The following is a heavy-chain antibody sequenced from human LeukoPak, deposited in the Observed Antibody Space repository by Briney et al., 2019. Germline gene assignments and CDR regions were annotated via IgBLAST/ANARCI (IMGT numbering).Heavy chain of an antibody. V-gene: IGHV4-39*07. CDR3: ARAPRLVMVRGVIMTYYFDY. CDR1: GGSISSSSYY. J-gene: IGHJ4*02. CDR2: IYYSGST. D-gene: IGHD3-10*01. Sequence: SETLSLTCTVSGGSISSSSYYWGWIRQPPGKGLEWIGSIYYSGSTNYNPSLKSRVTISVDTSKNQFSLKLSSVTAADTAVYYCARAPRLVMVRGVIMTYYFDYWGQGTLVTVSS.